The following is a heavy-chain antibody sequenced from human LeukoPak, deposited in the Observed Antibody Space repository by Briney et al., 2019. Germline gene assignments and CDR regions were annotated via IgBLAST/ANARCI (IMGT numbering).Heavy chain of an antibody. CDR3: TRQVYGSTSGGWFDP. Sequence: GESLKISCKGSGYNFATYWIGWVRQLPGKGLEWMGFVYPADSDTRYSPSFQGQVTISADRSISTAYLQWSSLRASDTAMYYSTRQVYGSTSGGWFDPWGQGTLVTVSS. CDR2: VYPADSDT. V-gene: IGHV5-51*01. D-gene: IGHD1-26*01. J-gene: IGHJ5*02. CDR1: GYNFATYW.